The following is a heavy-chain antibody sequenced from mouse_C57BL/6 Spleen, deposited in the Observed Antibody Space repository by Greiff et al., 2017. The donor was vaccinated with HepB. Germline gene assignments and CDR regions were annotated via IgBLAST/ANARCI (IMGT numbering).Heavy chain of an antibody. CDR3: ARGLGPQAWFAY. CDR1: GYTFTSYW. CDR2: IDPSDSYT. V-gene: IGHV1-50*01. J-gene: IGHJ3*01. Sequence: VQLQQPGAELVKPGASVKLSCKASGYTFTSYWMQGVKQRPGQGLEWIGEIDPSDSYTNSNQKLKGKATLTVETSSSTASMQLSSLTSADSAVYYCARGLGPQAWFAYWGQGTLVTVSA.